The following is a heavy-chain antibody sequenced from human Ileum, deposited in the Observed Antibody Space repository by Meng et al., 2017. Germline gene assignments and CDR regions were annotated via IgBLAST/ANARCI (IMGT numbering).Heavy chain of an antibody. Sequence: EGQLVGSGGGLVRPGECLRLSCAASGFSLSGYAMNWGRQAPGKGLEWVESISRSSDYIYHRDSVRGRFTISRDNAENSLFLQMNNLRVEDTAVYYCAKARASGTILGIGGGMDFEYWGQGILVTVSS. CDR1: GFSLSGYA. D-gene: IGHD3-10*01. CDR2: ISRSSDYI. J-gene: IGHJ4*02. CDR3: AKARASGTILGIGGGMDFEY. V-gene: IGHV3-21*02.